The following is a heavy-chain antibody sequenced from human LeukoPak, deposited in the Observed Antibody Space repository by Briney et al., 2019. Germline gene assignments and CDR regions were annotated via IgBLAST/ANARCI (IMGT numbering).Heavy chain of an antibody. J-gene: IGHJ4*02. CDR1: GYTLTELS. V-gene: IGHV1-24*01. D-gene: IGHD3-10*01. Sequence: GASVTVSCKVSGYTLTELSMHWVRQAPGKGLEWMGGFYPEDGETIYAQKFQGRVTMTEDTSTDTTYMELSSLNSEDTAVYYCATAETDGSGSYFYFDYWGQGSLVTVSS. CDR3: ATAETDGSGSYFYFDY. CDR2: FYPEDGET.